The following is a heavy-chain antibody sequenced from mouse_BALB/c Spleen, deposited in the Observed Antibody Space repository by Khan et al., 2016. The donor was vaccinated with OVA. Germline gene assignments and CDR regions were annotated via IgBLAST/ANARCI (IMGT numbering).Heavy chain of an antibody. CDR3: ARDGSRYNYAMDY. Sequence: EVKLLESGPGLVKPSQSLSLTCTVTGYSITSDYAWNWIRQFPGNKLEWMGYISSSGSTNYNPALKSRISITRDTSKNQFFLQLNSVTTEDTATYYCARDGSRYNYAMDYWGQGTSGTFSS. D-gene: IGHD2-3*01. CDR2: ISSSGST. CDR1: GYSITSDYA. V-gene: IGHV3-2*02. J-gene: IGHJ4*01.